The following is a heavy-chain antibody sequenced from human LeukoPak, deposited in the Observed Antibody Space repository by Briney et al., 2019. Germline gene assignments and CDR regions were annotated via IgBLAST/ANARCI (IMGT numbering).Heavy chain of an antibody. J-gene: IGHJ4*02. Sequence: ASVKVSCKASGYTFTSYDINWVRQATGQGLEWMGWMNPNSGNTGYAQKFQGRVTMTRNTSISTAYMELSSLRSEDTAVYYCARGAAYSSSWYWDGYYFDYWGQGTLVTVSS. D-gene: IGHD6-13*01. CDR2: MNPNSGNT. V-gene: IGHV1-8*01. CDR1: GYTFTSYD. CDR3: ARGAAYSSSWYWDGYYFDY.